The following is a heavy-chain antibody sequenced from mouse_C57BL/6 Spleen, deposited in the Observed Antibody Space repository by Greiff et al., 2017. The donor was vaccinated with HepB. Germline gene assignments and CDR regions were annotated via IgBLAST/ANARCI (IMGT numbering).Heavy chain of an antibody. J-gene: IGHJ3*01. CDR2: IWTGGGT. CDR3: ASSYYGYDGFAY. Sequence: VKVVESGPGLVAPSQSLSITCTVSGFSLTSYAISWVRQPPGKGLEWLGVIWTGGGTNYNSALKSRLSISKDNSKSQVFLKMNSLQTDDTARYYCASSYYGYDGFAYWGQGTLVTVSA. CDR1: GFSLTSYA. D-gene: IGHD2-2*01. V-gene: IGHV2-9-1*01.